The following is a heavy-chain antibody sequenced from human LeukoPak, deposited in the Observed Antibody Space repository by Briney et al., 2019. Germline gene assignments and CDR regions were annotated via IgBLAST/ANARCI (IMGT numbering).Heavy chain of an antibody. CDR3: ARDLGIVVVPAAIGEAFDI. D-gene: IGHD2-2*01. CDR1: GGTXSSYA. CDR2: IIPIFGTA. Sequence: SVKVSCKASGGTXSSYAISWVRQAPGQGLEWMGGIIPIFGTANYAQKFQGRVTITADESTSTAYMELSSLRSEDTAVYYCARDLGIVVVPAAIGEAFDIWGQGTMVTVSS. V-gene: IGHV1-69*13. J-gene: IGHJ3*02.